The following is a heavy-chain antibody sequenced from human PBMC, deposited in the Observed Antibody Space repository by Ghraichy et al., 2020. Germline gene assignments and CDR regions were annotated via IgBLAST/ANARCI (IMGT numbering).Heavy chain of an antibody. J-gene: IGHJ6*02. V-gene: IGHV3-23*01. CDR2: ISVSGEST. D-gene: IGHD3-3*01. CDR1: GFTFSNYA. Sequence: GGSLRLSCAASGFTFSNYAMNWVRQAPGKGLEWVSGISVSGESTHHADSVKGRFSISRANSKNTLYLQMNNLRAEDTAVYYCARSQKEVMTIFGVVRYGMDIWGLGTTVTVSS. CDR3: ARSQKEVMTIFGVVRYGMDI.